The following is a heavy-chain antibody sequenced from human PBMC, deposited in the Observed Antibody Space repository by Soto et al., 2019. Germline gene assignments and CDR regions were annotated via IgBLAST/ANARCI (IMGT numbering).Heavy chain of an antibody. CDR2: ISFDGSNR. D-gene: IGHD3-10*01. V-gene: IGHV3-30-3*01. CDR1: GFTFSSHA. J-gene: IGHJ4*02. CDR3: ARAHGPFYDSSYYGLARNYFDH. Sequence: GGSLRLSCVAAGFTFSSHAMNWLRQAPGKGLEWVSVISFDGSNRYYAESVRGRYTISRDNSKNILYLHMNSLGPDDTATYYCARAHGPFYDSSYYGLARNYFDHWGQGALVTVSS.